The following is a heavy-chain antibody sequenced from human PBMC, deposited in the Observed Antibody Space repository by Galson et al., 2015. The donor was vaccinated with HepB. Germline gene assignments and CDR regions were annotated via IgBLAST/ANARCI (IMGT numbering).Heavy chain of an antibody. Sequence: LSLTCIVSGGSISSYYWTWIRQPPGKGLEWIGYIYDSGSTNYNPSLKSRVTISADMSKNQFSLKLSSVTAADTAVYYCARGYSGYDWGKYFDYWGQGTLVTVSS. V-gene: IGHV4-59*01. CDR2: IYDSGST. CDR1: GGSISSYY. J-gene: IGHJ4*02. D-gene: IGHD5-12*01. CDR3: ARGYSGYDWGKYFDY.